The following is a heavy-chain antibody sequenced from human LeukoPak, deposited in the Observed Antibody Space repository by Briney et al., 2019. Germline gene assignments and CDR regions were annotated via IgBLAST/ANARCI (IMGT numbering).Heavy chain of an antibody. J-gene: IGHJ4*02. CDR3: ARAAEGTRFDY. CDR2: IWYDGSNK. CDR1: GFTFSSYS. Sequence: EGSLRLSCAASGFTFSSYSMNWVRQAPGKGLEWVAVIWYDGSNKYYADSVKGRFTISRDNSKNTLYLQMNSLRAEDTAVYYCARAAEGTRFDYWGQGTLVTVSS. V-gene: IGHV3-33*08. D-gene: IGHD3-10*01.